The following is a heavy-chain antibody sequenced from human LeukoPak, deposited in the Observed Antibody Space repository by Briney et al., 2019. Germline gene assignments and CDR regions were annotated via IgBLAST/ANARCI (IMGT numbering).Heavy chain of an antibody. V-gene: IGHV4-39*07. CDR1: GGSISSSSYS. J-gene: IGHJ4*02. CDR2: IYYSGST. CDR3: ARGDGYKPYYFDY. D-gene: IGHD5-24*01. Sequence: PSETLSLTCTVSGGSISSSSYSWGWIRQPPGTGLEWIGSIYYSGSTYYNPSLKSRVTVSVDTSKNQFSLKLSSVTAADTAVYYCARGDGYKPYYFDYWGQGTLVTVSS.